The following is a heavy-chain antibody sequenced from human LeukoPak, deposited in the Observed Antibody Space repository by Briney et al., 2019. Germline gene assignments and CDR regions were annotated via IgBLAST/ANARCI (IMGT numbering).Heavy chain of an antibody. Sequence: GGSLRLSCAASGFTFSSYAMSWVRQAPGKGLEWVSAISGSGGSTYYADSVKGRFTISRDNSKNTLYLQLNSLRAEDTAVYYCAKGAPSTVTTAPYWYFDLWGRGTLVTVSS. CDR2: ISGSGGST. V-gene: IGHV3-23*01. CDR1: GFTFSSYA. J-gene: IGHJ2*01. CDR3: AKGAPSTVTTAPYWYFDL. D-gene: IGHD4-17*01.